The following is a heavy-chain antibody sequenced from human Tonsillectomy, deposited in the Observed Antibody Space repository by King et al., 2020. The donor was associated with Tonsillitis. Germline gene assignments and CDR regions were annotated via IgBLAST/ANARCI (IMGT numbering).Heavy chain of an antibody. CDR2: IYYSGST. CDR1: GGSISSSSYY. D-gene: IGHD5-18*01. CDR3: ASTPGIQLSGFDN. V-gene: IGHV4-39*07. Sequence: QLQESGPGLVKPSETLSLTCTVSGGSISSSSYYWGWIRQPPGKGLEWIGTIYYSGSTYYNPSLTSRVTISVDTSKNQFYLKLNSVTAADTSVYYCASTPGIQLSGFDNWGQGTLVTVSP. J-gene: IGHJ4*02.